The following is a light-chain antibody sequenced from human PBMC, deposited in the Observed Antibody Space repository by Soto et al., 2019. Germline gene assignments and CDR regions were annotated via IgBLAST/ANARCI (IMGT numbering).Light chain of an antibody. CDR3: QQYRYFPWT. V-gene: IGKV1-5*03. J-gene: IGKJ1*01. Sequence: DIQMTQSPFTLSASVGDRVTITCRASQSISMSLAWHQQKPGKAPKPLLYKGSSLESGAPSRFSGSGSGTECTLTISSLEPDDFATYYCQQYRYFPWTFGQGTKGEIK. CDR2: KGS. CDR1: QSISMS.